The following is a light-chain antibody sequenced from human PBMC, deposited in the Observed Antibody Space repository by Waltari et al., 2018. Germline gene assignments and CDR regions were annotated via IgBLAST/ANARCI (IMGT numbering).Light chain of an antibody. Sequence: QSALTQPRSVSGSPGQSVTISCIGTSSDVGGYNYVSWYQHHAGKAPKVIIYDVTKRPSGVPERFSGSKSGNTASLTISGLQAEDEADYYCCSYAGSYSLLVFGGGTKLTVL. CDR1: SSDVGGYNY. CDR3: CSYAGSYSLLV. CDR2: DVT. J-gene: IGLJ2*01. V-gene: IGLV2-11*01.